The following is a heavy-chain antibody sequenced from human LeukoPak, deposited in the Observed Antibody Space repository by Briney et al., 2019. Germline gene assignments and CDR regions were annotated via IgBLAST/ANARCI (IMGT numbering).Heavy chain of an antibody. V-gene: IGHV4-4*07. CDR2: IYTSGST. D-gene: IGHD1-26*01. J-gene: IGHJ4*02. CDR1: GGSIGSYY. CDR3: ARASERGATTGVFDY. Sequence: PSETLSLTCTVSGGSIGSYYWSWIRQPAGKGLEWIGRIYTSGSTNYNPSLKSRVTMSVDTSKNQFSLKLSSVTAADTAVYYCARASERGATTGVFDYWGQGTLVTVSS.